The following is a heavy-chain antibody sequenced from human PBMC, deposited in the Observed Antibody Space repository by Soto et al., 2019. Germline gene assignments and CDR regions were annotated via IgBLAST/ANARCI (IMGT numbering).Heavy chain of an antibody. J-gene: IGHJ6*02. CDR3: AKDVGYSYGFEGNYYGMDV. CDR1: GFTFSSYA. Sequence: GSLRLSCAASGFTFSSYAMSWVRQAPGKGLEWVSAISGSGGSTYYADSVKGRFTISRDNSKNTLYLQMNSLRAEDTAVYYCAKDVGYSYGFEGNYYGMDVWGQGTTVTVSS. CDR2: ISGSGGST. V-gene: IGHV3-23*01. D-gene: IGHD5-18*01.